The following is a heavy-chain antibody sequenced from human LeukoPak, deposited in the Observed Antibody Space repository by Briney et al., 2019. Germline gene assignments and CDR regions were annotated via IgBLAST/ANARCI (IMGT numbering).Heavy chain of an antibody. V-gene: IGHV1-69*13. CDR2: IIPIFGTA. J-gene: IGHJ4*02. CDR3: AREGSNYPPYFDY. CDR1: GGTFSSYA. Sequence: ASVKVSCKASGGTFSSYAISWVRQAPGQGLEWMGGIIPIFGTANYAQKFQGRVTITADESTSPAYMELSSLRSEDTAAYYCAREGSNYPPYFDYWGQGTLVTVSS. D-gene: IGHD1-26*01.